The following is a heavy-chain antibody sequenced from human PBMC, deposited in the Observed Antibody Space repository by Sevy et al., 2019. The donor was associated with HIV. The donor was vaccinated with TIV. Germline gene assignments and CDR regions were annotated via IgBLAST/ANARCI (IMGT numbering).Heavy chain of an antibody. Sequence: GGSLRLSCAASGFTFASYAMNRVRQAPGKGLEWVSAISGSSGNTYYADSVKDRFTISRDNSKNTVILQMNSLRVEDTAIYYCAKDRYSYGYDSDYWGQGTPVTVSS. V-gene: IGHV3-23*01. D-gene: IGHD5-18*01. CDR2: ISGSSGNT. CDR1: GFTFASYA. CDR3: AKDRYSYGYDSDY. J-gene: IGHJ4*02.